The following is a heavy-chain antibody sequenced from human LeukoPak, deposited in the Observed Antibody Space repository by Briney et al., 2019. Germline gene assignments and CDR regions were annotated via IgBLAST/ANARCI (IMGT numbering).Heavy chain of an antibody. D-gene: IGHD3-22*01. V-gene: IGHV7-4-1*02. CDR2: INTNTGNP. Sequence: ASVKVSCKASGYTFTSYAMNWVRQAPGQGLEWMGWINTNTGNPTYAQGFTGRFVFSLDTSVSTAYLQISSLKAEDTAVYYCARLHGSPPYYYDSSGYTTHFDYWGQGTLVTVSS. CDR3: ARLHGSPPYYYDSSGYTTHFDY. J-gene: IGHJ4*02. CDR1: GYTFTSYA.